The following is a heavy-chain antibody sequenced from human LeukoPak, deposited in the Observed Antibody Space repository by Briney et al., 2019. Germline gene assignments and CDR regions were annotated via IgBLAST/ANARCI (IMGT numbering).Heavy chain of an antibody. CDR1: GGTFSSYA. CDR2: IIPIFGTA. Sequence: ASVKVSCKASGGTFSSYAISWVRQAPGQGLEWMGGIIPIFGTANYAQKFQGRVTITTDESTSTAYMELSSLRSEDTAVYYCARDGVAAAGTFYYYYMDVWGKGTTVTVSS. D-gene: IGHD6-13*01. J-gene: IGHJ6*03. CDR3: ARDGVAAAGTFYYYYMDV. V-gene: IGHV1-69*05.